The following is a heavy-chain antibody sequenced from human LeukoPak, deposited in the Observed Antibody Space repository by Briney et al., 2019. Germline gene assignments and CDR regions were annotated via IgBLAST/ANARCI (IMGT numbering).Heavy chain of an antibody. CDR1: GFTFSRHR. CDR2: INNDGSGT. D-gene: IGHD3-10*01. J-gene: IGHJ4*02. Sequence: GGSLRLSCVASGFTFSRHRMHWVRQSPGKGLVWVSHINNDGSGTSYADAVKGRFGISRDNAKNTVFLQMDSLRAEDTAVYYCARGFTYFDFWGQGTLVTVPS. CDR3: ARGFTYFDF. V-gene: IGHV3-74*01.